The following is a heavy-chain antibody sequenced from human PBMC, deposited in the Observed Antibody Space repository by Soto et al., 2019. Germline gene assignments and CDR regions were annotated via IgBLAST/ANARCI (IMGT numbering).Heavy chain of an antibody. D-gene: IGHD6-19*01. CDR2: IYHSGST. V-gene: IGHV4-4*02. CDR1: GGSISSSNW. CDR3: ARAPGIAVAGDSYYFDY. Sequence: SETLSLTCAVSGGSISSSNWWSWVRQPPGKGLEWIGEIYHSGSTNYNPSLKSRVTISVDKSKNQFSLKLSSVTAADTAVYYCARAPGIAVAGDSYYFDYWGQGTLVTVPS. J-gene: IGHJ4*02.